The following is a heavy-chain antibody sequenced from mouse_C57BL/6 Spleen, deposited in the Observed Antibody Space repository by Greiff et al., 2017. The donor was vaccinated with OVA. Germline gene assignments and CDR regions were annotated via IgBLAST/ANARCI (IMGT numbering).Heavy chain of an antibody. CDR2: IHPNSGST. CDR3: AIPLYYYGSSYGYAMDY. D-gene: IGHD1-1*01. Sequence: VQLQQPGAELVKPGASVKLSCKASGYTFTSYWMHWVKQRPGQGLEWIGMIHPNSGSTNYNEKFKSKATLTVDKSSSTAYMQLSSLTSEDSAVYYCAIPLYYYGSSYGYAMDYWGQGTSVTVSS. CDR1: GYTFTSYW. J-gene: IGHJ4*01. V-gene: IGHV1-64*01.